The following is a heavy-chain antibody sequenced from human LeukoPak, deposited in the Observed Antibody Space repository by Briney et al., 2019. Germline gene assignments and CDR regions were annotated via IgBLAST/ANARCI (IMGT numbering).Heavy chain of an antibody. V-gene: IGHV3-11*05. J-gene: IGHJ4*02. CDR3: ARVHYDILTGYSYFDY. CDR2: ISSSSSYT. Sequence: PGGSLRLSCAASGFTFSDYYMSCIRQAPGKGLEWVSYISSSSSYTNYADSVKGRFTISRDNAKNSLYLQMNSLRAEDTAVYYCARVHYDILTGYSYFDYWGQGTLVTVSS. CDR1: GFTFSDYY. D-gene: IGHD3-9*01.